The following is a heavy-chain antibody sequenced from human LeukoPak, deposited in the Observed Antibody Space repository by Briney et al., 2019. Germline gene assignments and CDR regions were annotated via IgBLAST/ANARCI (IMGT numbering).Heavy chain of an antibody. CDR1: GFAFSSYW. V-gene: IGHV3-7*05. CDR3: ARDLDY. CDR2: VKPDGGDK. J-gene: IGHJ4*02. Sequence: GGSLRLSCAASGFAFSSYWMDWFRQAPGKGLEWVANVKPDGGDKYYADSVKGRFTIFRDNVKNSLYLQMNDLRAEDAAVYYCARDLDYWGQGTLVTVSP.